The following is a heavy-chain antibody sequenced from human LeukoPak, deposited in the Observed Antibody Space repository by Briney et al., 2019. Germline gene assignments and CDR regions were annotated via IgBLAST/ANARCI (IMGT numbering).Heavy chain of an antibody. CDR2: IIPIFGTA. V-gene: IGHV1-69*13. CDR1: GGTFSSYA. D-gene: IGHD3-22*01. Sequence: GASVKVSFKASGGTFSSYAISWVRQAPGQGLEWMGGIIPIFGTANYAQKFQGRVTITADESTSTAYMELSSLRSEDTAVYYCARARTPDYYDSSGYYFDYWGQGTLVTVSS. CDR3: ARARTPDYYDSSGYYFDY. J-gene: IGHJ4*02.